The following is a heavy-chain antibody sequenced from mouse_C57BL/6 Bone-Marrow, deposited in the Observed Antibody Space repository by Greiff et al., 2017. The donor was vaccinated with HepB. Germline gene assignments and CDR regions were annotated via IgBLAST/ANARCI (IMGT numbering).Heavy chain of an antibody. CDR1: GFTFSDYY. V-gene: IGHV5-16*01. J-gene: IGHJ1*03. D-gene: IGHD2-10*02. CDR3: ARDRYGNYLYWYFDV. CDR2: INYDGSST. Sequence: EVMLVESEGGLVQPGSSMKLSCTASGFTFSDYYMAWVRQVPEKGLEWVANINYDGSSTYYLDSLKSRFIISRDNAKNILYLQMSSLKSEDTATYYCARDRYGNYLYWYFDVWGTGTTVTVSS.